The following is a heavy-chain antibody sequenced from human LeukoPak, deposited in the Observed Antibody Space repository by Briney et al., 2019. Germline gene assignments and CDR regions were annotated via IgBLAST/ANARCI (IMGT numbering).Heavy chain of an antibody. Sequence: TSETLSLTCTVSGDSISSHYWSWIRQTAGKGLEWIWRIYTTGSTNYNPSLKSRLTMSVDTSKNQFSLNLTSVTAADTAVYYCARDSRTAAVWYFDLWGRGTLVTVSS. V-gene: IGHV4-4*07. CDR3: ARDSRTAAVWYFDL. CDR2: IYTTGST. D-gene: IGHD6-13*01. CDR1: GDSISSHY. J-gene: IGHJ2*01.